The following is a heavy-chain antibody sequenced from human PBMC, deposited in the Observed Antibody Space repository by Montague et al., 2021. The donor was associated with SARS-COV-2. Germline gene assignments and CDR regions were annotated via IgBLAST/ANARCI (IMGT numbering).Heavy chain of an antibody. V-gene: IGHV2-70*11. Sequence: VKTTQTLTLTCTFSGFSLSTSGMCVSWIRQPPGKALEWLARIXWDDDKYYSTSLKTRLTISKDTSKNQVVLTMTNMDPVDTATYYCARTTYDILTSTLIAFGYWGQGTLVTVSS. CDR1: GFSLSTSGMC. D-gene: IGHD3-9*01. CDR3: ARTTYDILTSTLIAFGY. J-gene: IGHJ4*02. CDR2: IXWDDDK.